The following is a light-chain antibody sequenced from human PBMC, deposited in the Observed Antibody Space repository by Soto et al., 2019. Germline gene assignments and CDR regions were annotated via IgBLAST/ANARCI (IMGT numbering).Light chain of an antibody. V-gene: IGKV1-5*01. CDR3: QQYNSYPWT. CDR2: DAS. Sequence: DIQMTQSPSTLSASVGDRVTITCRASQSISSWLAWYQQKPGKAPKLLIYDASSLESGVPSRFSGSGSGTEFTLTINSLPPEDFATYYCQQYNSYPWTFGQGTKVEIK. CDR1: QSISSW. J-gene: IGKJ1*01.